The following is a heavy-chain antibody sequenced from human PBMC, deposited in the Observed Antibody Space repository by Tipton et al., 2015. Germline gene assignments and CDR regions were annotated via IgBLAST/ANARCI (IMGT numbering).Heavy chain of an antibody. D-gene: IGHD3-10*01. Sequence: TLSLTCTVSGGSISSSSYYWGWIRQPPGKGLEWIGSIYYSGRTYYNPSLKSRVTMSVDTPKNQFSLKLSSVTAADTAVYYCARYTAYGSGIYTYYFDYWGQGTLVTVSS. CDR2: IYYSGRT. CDR3: ARYTAYGSGIYTYYFDY. V-gene: IGHV4-39*07. J-gene: IGHJ4*02. CDR1: GGSISSSSYY.